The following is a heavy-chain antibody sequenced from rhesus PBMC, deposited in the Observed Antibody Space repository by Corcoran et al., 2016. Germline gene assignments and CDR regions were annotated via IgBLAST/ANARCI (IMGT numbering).Heavy chain of an antibody. CDR1: GGSISSNY. Sequence: QVQLQQWGEGLVKPSETLSLTCAVYGGSISSNYWSWIRQPPGKGLEWIGRIRSGRSTNYNPSLKRRVTFSIDTSKNQFARKLSAVTAADTAVYYCASGLEPPWGYWYFDLWGPGTPITISS. CDR3: ASGLEPPWGYWYFDL. V-gene: IGHV4-160*01. CDR2: IRSGRST. J-gene: IGHJ2*01. D-gene: IGHD1-1*01.